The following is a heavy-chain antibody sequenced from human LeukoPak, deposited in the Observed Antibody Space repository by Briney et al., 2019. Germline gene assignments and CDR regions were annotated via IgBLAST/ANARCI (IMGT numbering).Heavy chain of an antibody. V-gene: IGHV4-34*01. J-gene: IGHJ6*02. CDR2: INHSGST. CDR1: GGSFSGYY. Sequence: SETLSLTCAVYGGSFSGYYWSWIRQPPGKGLKWIGEINHSGSTNYNPSLKSRVTISVDTSKNQSSLKLSSVTAADTAVYYCARVGGPLYSSSWYPAYYYYGMDVWGQGTTVTVSS. D-gene: IGHD6-13*01. CDR3: ARVGGPLYSSSWYPAYYYYGMDV.